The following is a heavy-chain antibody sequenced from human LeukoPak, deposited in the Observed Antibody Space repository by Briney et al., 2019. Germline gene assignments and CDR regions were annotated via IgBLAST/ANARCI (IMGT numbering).Heavy chain of an antibody. J-gene: IGHJ4*02. D-gene: IGHD5-18*01. Sequence: SETLSLTCIVSSGSINNHYWSWIRQPPGKGLEWIGYIYDSWNTNYNPSLKSRVTISIDTSKNQFSLNLTSVAAADTAVYYCARDQIGYGLDYWGQGTLVTVSS. CDR2: IYDSWNT. CDR1: SGSINNHY. V-gene: IGHV4-59*11. CDR3: ARDQIGYGLDY.